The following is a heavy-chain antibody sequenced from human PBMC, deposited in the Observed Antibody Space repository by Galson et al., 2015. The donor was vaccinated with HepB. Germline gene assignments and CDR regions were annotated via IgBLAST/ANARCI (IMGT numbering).Heavy chain of an antibody. D-gene: IGHD6-19*01. CDR1: GFTFSSYS. CDR2: ISSSSSTI. V-gene: IGHV3-48*04. Sequence: SLRLSCAASGFTFSSYSMNWVRQAPGKGLEWVSYISSSSSTIYYADSVKGRFTISRDNAKNSLYLQMNSLRAEDTAVYYCARDWGAVAGPPFDLWGRGTLVTVSS. J-gene: IGHJ2*01. CDR3: ARDWGAVAGPPFDL.